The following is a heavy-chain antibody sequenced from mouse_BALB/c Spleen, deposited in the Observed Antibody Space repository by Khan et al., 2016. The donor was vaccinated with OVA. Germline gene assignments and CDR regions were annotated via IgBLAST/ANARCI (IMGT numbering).Heavy chain of an antibody. CDR2: INPNNGDS. CDR1: GYTFTSYY. J-gene: IGHJ3*01. CDR3: ARSGYGNPFAY. Sequence: QVQLQQPGAELVKPGTSVKISCKASGYTFTSYYMYWVKQRPGHGLEWIGGINPNNGDSNFNEKFKSKATLTVDKSSSTAYMQLGILTSEDSAVYYCARSGYGNPFAYWGQGTLVTVSA. V-gene: IGHV1S81*02. D-gene: IGHD2-1*01.